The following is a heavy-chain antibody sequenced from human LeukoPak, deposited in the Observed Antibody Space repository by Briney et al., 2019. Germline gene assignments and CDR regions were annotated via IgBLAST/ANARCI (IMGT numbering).Heavy chain of an antibody. CDR2: ISAYNGNT. CDR3: ARAPGTMVRGVIRD. D-gene: IGHD3-10*01. J-gene: IGHJ4*02. Sequence: ASVKVSCKASGYTFTSYGISWVRQAPGQGLEWMGWISAYNGNTNYAQKLQGRVTMTTDTSTSTAYTELRSLRSDDTAVYYCARAPGTMVRGVIRDWGQGTLVTVSS. V-gene: IGHV1-18*01. CDR1: GYTFTSYG.